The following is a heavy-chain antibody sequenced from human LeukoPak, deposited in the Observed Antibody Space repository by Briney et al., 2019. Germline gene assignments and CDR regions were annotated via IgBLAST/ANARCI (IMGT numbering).Heavy chain of an antibody. D-gene: IGHD3-9*01. J-gene: IGHJ4*02. CDR2: IKQDGSEK. V-gene: IGHV3-7*01. CDR1: GFTFSSYA. CDR3: AREAFYFYDILIPFSN. Sequence: GGSLRLSCAASGFTFSSYAMSWVRQAPGKGLEWVANIKQDGSEKYYVDSVKGRFTISRDNAKNSLYLQMNSLGAEDTAVYYCAREAFYFYDILIPFSNWGQGTLVTASS.